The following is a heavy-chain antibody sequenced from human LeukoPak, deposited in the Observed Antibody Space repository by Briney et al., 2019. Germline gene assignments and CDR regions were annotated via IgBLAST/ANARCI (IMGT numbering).Heavy chain of an antibody. V-gene: IGHV3-33*08. Sequence: GGSLRLSCAASGFTFSNYAMSWVRQAPGKGLEWVAVAYGDGTDRYYADSVKGRFTISKDISRNTLSVQMNSLRVEDTAVYYCATGGGYYYDHWGQGTLVTVAS. CDR3: ATGGGYYYDH. CDR1: GFTFSNYA. CDR2: AYGDGTDR. D-gene: IGHD3-3*01. J-gene: IGHJ4*02.